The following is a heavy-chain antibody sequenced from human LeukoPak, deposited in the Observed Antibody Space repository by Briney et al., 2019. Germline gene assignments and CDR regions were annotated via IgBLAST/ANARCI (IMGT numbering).Heavy chain of an antibody. J-gene: IGHJ6*02. CDR2: IYYSGST. Sequence: SETLSLTCTVSGGSISSYYWSWIRQPPGKGLEWIGYIYYSGSTNYNPSLKSRVTISVDTSKNQFSLKLSSVAAADTAVYYCARARPYYYSMDVWGQGTTVTVSS. CDR1: GGSISSYY. CDR3: ARARPYYYSMDV. V-gene: IGHV4-59*01.